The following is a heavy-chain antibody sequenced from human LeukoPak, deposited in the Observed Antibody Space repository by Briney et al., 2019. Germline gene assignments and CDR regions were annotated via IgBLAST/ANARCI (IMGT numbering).Heavy chain of an antibody. CDR1: GYSISSGYY. Sequence: SETLSLTCTVSGYSISSGYYWGWIRQPPGKWLEWIGSIYHSGSTYYNPSLKSRVTISVDTSKNQFSLKLSSVTAADTAVYYCARQGGNYYDSSGFNFDYWGQGTLVTVSS. V-gene: IGHV4-38-2*02. D-gene: IGHD3-22*01. J-gene: IGHJ4*02. CDR3: ARQGGNYYDSSGFNFDY. CDR2: IYHSGST.